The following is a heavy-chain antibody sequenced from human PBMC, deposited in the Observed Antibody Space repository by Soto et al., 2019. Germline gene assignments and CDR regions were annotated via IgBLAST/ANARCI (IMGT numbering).Heavy chain of an antibody. V-gene: IGHV4-31*03. J-gene: IGHJ4*02. Sequence: SETLSLTCTVSGGSISSGGYYWSWIRQHPGKGLEWIGYIYYSGSTYYNPSLKSRVTISVDTSKNQFSLKLSSVTAADTAVYYCARARKKVVVPAAMFDYWGQGTLVTVSS. D-gene: IGHD2-2*01. CDR2: IYYSGST. CDR1: GGSISSGGYY. CDR3: ARARKKVVVPAAMFDY.